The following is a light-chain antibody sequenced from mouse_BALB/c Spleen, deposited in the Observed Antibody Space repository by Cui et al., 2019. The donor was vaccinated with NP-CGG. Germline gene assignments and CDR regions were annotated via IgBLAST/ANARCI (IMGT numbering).Light chain of an antibody. CDR1: TGAVTTSNY. CDR3: ALWYSNHWV. Sequence: QAVVTQESALTTSPGETVTLTCRSSTGAVTTSNYANWVQEKPDNLFTGLIGGTNNRVPGVPARFSGSLNGDKAALTITGAQTEDEAIYFCALWYSNHWVFGGGTKLTVL. V-gene: IGLV1*01. J-gene: IGLJ1*01. CDR2: GTN.